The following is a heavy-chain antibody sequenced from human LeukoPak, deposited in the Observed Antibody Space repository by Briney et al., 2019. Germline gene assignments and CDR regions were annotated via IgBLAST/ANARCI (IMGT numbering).Heavy chain of an antibody. CDR1: GFTFSSYG. CDR3: AKDMAPEGEDAFDI. Sequence: PGRSLRLSCAASGFTFSSYGMHWVRQAPGKGLEWVAVIWYDGSNKYYADSVKGRFTISRDNSKNTLYLQMNSLRAEDTAVYYCAKDMAPEGEDAFDIWGQGTMVTVSS. V-gene: IGHV3-33*06. CDR2: IWYDGSNK. J-gene: IGHJ3*02. D-gene: IGHD1-14*01.